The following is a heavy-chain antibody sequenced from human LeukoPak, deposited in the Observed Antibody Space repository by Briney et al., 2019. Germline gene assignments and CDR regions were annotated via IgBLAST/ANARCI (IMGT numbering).Heavy chain of an antibody. J-gene: IGHJ4*02. V-gene: IGHV4-34*01. CDR3: ARARGAPDY. CDR1: GGSFSGYY. D-gene: IGHD1-26*01. CDR2: INHSGST. Sequence: SETLSLTCAVYGGSFSGYYWSWIRQPPGKGLEWIGEINHSGSTNYNPSLKSRVTTSVDTSKNQFSLKLSSVTAADTAVYYCARARGAPDYWGQGTLVTVSS.